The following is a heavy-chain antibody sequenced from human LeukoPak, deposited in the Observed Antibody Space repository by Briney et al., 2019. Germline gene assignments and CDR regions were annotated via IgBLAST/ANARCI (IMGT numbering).Heavy chain of an antibody. CDR1: GVSISSSSYY. CDR3: ARDWNRYAY. D-gene: IGHD1-1*01. J-gene: IGHJ4*02. V-gene: IGHV4-39*07. Sequence: SETLSLTCTVSGVSISSSSYYWGWIRQPPGKGLEWIGSTYYRGTTYYNPSLKSRVTISVDTSKNQFSLKLSSVTAADTAVYYCARDWNRYAYWGQGTLVTVSS. CDR2: TYYRGTT.